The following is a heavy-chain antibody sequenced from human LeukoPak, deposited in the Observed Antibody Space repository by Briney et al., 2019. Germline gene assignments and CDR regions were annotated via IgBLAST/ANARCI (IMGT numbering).Heavy chain of an antibody. Sequence: GGSLRLSCAASGFTVSSYGMHWVRHAPGKGLEWVAFIRFDGSNKYYADSVKVRFTSTRDNSNNTLYVQMNSLRAEDTAVYYCAKDLKHSYYFDYWGQGTLVTVCS. D-gene: IGHD3-3*02. V-gene: IGHV3-30*02. CDR1: GFTVSSYG. J-gene: IGHJ4*02. CDR2: IRFDGSNK. CDR3: AKDLKHSYYFDY.